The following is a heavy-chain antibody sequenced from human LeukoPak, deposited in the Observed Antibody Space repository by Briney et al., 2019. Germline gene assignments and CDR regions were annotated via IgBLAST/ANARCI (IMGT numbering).Heavy chain of an antibody. V-gene: IGHV4-30-4*01. J-gene: IGHJ4*02. D-gene: IGHD3-16*01. CDR1: GGSISSGDYY. CDR2: IYYSGST. Sequence: SETLSLTCTVSGGSISSGDYYWSWIRHPPGKGLEWIGYIYYSGSTYYNPSLKSRVTISVDTSKNQFSLKLSSVTAADTAVYYCARGYDYAPIDYWGQGTLVTVCS. CDR3: ARGYDYAPIDY.